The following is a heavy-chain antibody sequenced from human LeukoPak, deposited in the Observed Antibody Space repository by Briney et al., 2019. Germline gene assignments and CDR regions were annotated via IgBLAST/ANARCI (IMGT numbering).Heavy chain of an antibody. V-gene: IGHV3-21*01. CDR2: ISSSSSYI. CDR3: ARGQNSGYDY. CDR1: GFTFSSYS. Sequence: GGSLRLSCAASGFTFSSYSMNWVRQAPGKGLEWVSSISSSSSYIYYADSVKGRFTISRDNAKNSMYLQMNSLRAEDTAVYYCARGQNSGYDYWGQGTLVTVSS. D-gene: IGHD5-12*01. J-gene: IGHJ4*02.